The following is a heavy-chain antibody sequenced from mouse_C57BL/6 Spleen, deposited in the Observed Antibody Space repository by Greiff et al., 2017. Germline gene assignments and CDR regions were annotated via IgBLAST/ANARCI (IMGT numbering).Heavy chain of an antibody. Sequence: QVQLQQPGAELVKPGASVKLSCKASGYTFTSYWMHWVKQRPGQGLEWIGMIHPNSGSTNYNEKFKSKATLTVDKSSSTAYMQLSSLTSEDSAVYYCARSHGYYSGLAYWGQGTLVTVSA. D-gene: IGHD2-3*01. J-gene: IGHJ3*01. V-gene: IGHV1-64*01. CDR1: GYTFTSYW. CDR3: ARSHGYYSGLAY. CDR2: IHPNSGST.